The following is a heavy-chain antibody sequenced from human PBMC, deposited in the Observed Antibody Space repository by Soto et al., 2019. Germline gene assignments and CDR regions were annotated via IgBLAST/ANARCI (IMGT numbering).Heavy chain of an antibody. V-gene: IGHV1-69*13. Sequence: VKVSCKASGGTFSSYAISWVRQAPGQGLEWMGGIIPIFGTANYAQKFQGRVTITADESTSTAYMELSSLRSEDTAVYYCARPSSYSNYAGDYYGMDVWGQGTTVTVSS. J-gene: IGHJ6*02. CDR2: IIPIFGTA. CDR3: ARPSSYSNYAGDYYGMDV. D-gene: IGHD4-4*01. CDR1: GGTFSSYA.